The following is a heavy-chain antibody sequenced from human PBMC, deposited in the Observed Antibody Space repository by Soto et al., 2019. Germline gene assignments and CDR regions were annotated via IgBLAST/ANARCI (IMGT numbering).Heavy chain of an antibody. CDR3: ARPGIQKVGADYPYYGMDV. CDR1: GGTFSSYA. Sequence: GASVKVSCKASGGTFSSYAISWVRQAPGQGLEWMGGIIPIFGTANYAQKFQGRVTITADESTSTAYMELSSLRSEDTAVYYCARPGIQKVGADYPYYGMDVWGQGTTVTVSS. V-gene: IGHV1-69*13. D-gene: IGHD1-26*01. CDR2: IIPIFGTA. J-gene: IGHJ6*02.